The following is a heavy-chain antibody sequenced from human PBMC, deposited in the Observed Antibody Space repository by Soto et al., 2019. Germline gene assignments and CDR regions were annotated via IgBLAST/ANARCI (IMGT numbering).Heavy chain of an antibody. Sequence: QVQLQESGPGLVKPSETLSLTCTVSGGSTSGYSWTWIRQPPGKGLECIGYVFCNGRAIYSPSLKRRFTISEDTSKSQFSLRLSSVTAADTAVYYCARLRRYCGGGNCHELQFDPWGQGILVTVSS. V-gene: IGHV4-59*08. CDR2: VFCNGRA. CDR3: ARLRRYCGGGNCHELQFDP. CDR1: GGSTSGYS. D-gene: IGHD2-15*01. J-gene: IGHJ5*02.